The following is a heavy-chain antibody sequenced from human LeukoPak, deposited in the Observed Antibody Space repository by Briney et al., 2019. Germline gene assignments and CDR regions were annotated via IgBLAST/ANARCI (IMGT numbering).Heavy chain of an antibody. V-gene: IGHV3-23*01. CDR1: GITFSNFT. Sequence: PGGSLRLSCAASGITFSNFTMSWVRQAPGRGLEWVSGISGGGDTTFYADSVKGRFTISRDNSKNTLYLQMNSLRAEDTAVYYCTTSPSFGSSWYTFNYWGQGTLVTVSS. CDR3: TTSPSFGSSWYTFNY. CDR2: ISGGGDTT. D-gene: IGHD6-13*01. J-gene: IGHJ4*02.